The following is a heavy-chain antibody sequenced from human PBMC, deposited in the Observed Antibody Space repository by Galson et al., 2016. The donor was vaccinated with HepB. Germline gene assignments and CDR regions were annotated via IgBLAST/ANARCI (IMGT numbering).Heavy chain of an antibody. V-gene: IGHV1-18*04. CDR1: GYTLTSYG. CDR2: TSGYNGNT. D-gene: IGHD6-19*01. CDR3: AVMAVAGYDY. J-gene: IGHJ4*02. Sequence: SVKVSCKASGYTLTSYGINWVRQAPGEGLEGMGWTSGYNGNTNYAQKLQGRVTMTTDTSTNTAYMELRSLRYADTAVYYCAVMAVAGYDYWGQGTLVTVSS.